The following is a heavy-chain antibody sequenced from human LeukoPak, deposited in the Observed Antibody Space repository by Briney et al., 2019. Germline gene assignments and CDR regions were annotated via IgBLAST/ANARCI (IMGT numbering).Heavy chain of an antibody. CDR2: IYYSGST. V-gene: IGHV4-59*01. J-gene: IGHJ5*02. D-gene: IGHD3-10*01. CDR3: ARVRFGFRDGDLNWFDP. CDR1: GGSISSYY. Sequence: KTSETLSLTCTVSGGSISSYYWSWIRRPPGKGLEWIGYIYYSGSTNYNPSLKSRVTISVDTSKNQFSLKLSSVTAADTAVYYCARVRFGFRDGDLNWFDPWGQGTLVTVSS.